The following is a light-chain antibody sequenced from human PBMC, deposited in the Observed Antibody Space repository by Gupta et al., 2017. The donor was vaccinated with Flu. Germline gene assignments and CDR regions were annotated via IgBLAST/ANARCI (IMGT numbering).Light chain of an antibody. CDR2: EDD. CDR1: SSNIGGHY. J-gene: IGLJ3*02. V-gene: IGLV1-51*02. CDR3: GTWDRSRSAGG. Sequence: VTIACSGSSSNIGGHYVSWYQQVPGTAPKLLIYEDDKRPSGIPERFSASKSGTTATLDITGLQTGDEADYFCGTWDRSRSAGGFGGGTKLTVL.